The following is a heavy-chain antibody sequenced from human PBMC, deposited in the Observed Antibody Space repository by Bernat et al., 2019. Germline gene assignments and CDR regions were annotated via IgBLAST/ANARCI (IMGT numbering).Heavy chain of an antibody. CDR1: GFTFSSYS. Sequence: EVQLVESGGGLVKPGGSLRLSCAASGFTFSSYSMNWVRQAPGKGLEWVSSISSSSSYIYYADSVKGRFTISRDNAKNSLYLQMNSLRAEDTAVYYCARDSSSTLYYYGMDVWSQGTTVTVSS. V-gene: IGHV3-21*01. D-gene: IGHD6-6*01. J-gene: IGHJ6*02. CDR3: ARDSSSTLYYYGMDV. CDR2: ISSSSSYI.